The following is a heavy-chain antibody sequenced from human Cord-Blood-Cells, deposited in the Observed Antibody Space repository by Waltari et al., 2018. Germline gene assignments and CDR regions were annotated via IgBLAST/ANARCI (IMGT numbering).Heavy chain of an antibody. CDR1: GGSFSGYY. Sequence: QVQLKQWGAGLLKPSETLSLTCPVYGGSFSGYYWSWARQPPGKGLGWFGEINHSGSTNYNPSLKSRVTISVDTSKNQFSLKLSSVTAADTAVYYCARDIAVAGTGDWGQGTLVTVSS. D-gene: IGHD6-19*01. J-gene: IGHJ4*02. V-gene: IGHV4-34*01. CDR2: INHSGST. CDR3: ARDIAVAGTGD.